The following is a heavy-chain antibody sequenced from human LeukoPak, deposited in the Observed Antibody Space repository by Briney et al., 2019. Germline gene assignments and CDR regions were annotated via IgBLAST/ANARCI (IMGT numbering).Heavy chain of an antibody. D-gene: IGHD3-16*02. CDR3: AKDLSLLRGLGELSFDY. V-gene: IGHV3-23*01. CDR2: ISGSGGST. Sequence: GGSLRLSCAASGFRFSNYDMHWVRQAPGKGLEWVSAISGSGGSTYYADSVKGRFTISRDNSKNTLYLQMNSLRAEDTAVYYCAKDLSLLRGLGELSFDYWGQGTLVTVSS. J-gene: IGHJ4*02. CDR1: GFRFSNYD.